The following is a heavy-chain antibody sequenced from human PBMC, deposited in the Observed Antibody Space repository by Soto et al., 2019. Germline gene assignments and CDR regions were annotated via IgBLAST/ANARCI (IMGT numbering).Heavy chain of an antibody. CDR1: GYTLTELS. CDR3: ATARGQWLVHYYYYGMDV. J-gene: IGHJ6*02. D-gene: IGHD6-19*01. V-gene: IGHV1-24*01. Sequence: ASVKVSCKVSGYTLTELSMHWVLQAPGEGLEWMGGFDPEDGETIYAQKFQGRVTMTEDTSTDTAYMGLSSLRSEDTAVYYCATARGQWLVHYYYYGMDVWGQGTTVTVSS. CDR2: FDPEDGET.